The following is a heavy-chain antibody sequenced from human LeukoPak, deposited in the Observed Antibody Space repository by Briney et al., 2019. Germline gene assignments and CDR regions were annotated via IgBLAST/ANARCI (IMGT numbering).Heavy chain of an antibody. Sequence: SETLSLTCTVSDYSISSGYYWGWIRQPPGKGLEWIGSIYHSGSTYYNPSLKSRVTISVDTSKNQFSLRLSSVTAADTAVYYCARGVSTLVYFDYWGQGTLVTVSS. CDR1: DYSISSGYY. CDR3: ARGVSTLVYFDY. V-gene: IGHV4-38-2*02. J-gene: IGHJ4*02. D-gene: IGHD5/OR15-5a*01. CDR2: IYHSGST.